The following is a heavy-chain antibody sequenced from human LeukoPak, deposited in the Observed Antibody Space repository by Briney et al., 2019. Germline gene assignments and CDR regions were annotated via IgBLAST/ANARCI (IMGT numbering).Heavy chain of an antibody. V-gene: IGHV1-2*02. J-gene: IGHJ3*02. Sequence: EASVKVSCKASGYTFTDYYMHWVRQAPGQRLEWMGWINPNSGATKYAQKFQGGVTMTRDTSISTAYMELSRLTSDDTAVYYCARGEYVISGYRNDAFDIWGQGTMVTVSS. D-gene: IGHD3-22*01. CDR2: INPNSGAT. CDR3: ARGEYVISGYRNDAFDI. CDR1: GYTFTDYY.